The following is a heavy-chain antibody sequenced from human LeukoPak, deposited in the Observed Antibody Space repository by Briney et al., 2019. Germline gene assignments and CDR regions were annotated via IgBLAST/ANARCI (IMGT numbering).Heavy chain of an antibody. Sequence: VASVKVSCKASGYTFTSYGISWVRQAPGQGLEWMGWISAYNGNTNYAQKLQGRVTMTTDTSTSTAYMELRSLRSDDTAVYYCARDLEILWGGYFDYWGQGTLVTVSS. CDR1: GYTFTSYG. D-gene: IGHD3-10*01. V-gene: IGHV1-18*01. J-gene: IGHJ4*02. CDR3: ARDLEILWGGYFDY. CDR2: ISAYNGNT.